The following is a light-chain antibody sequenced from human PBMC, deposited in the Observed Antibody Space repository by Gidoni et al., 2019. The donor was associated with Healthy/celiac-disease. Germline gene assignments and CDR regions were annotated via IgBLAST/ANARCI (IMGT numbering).Light chain of an antibody. J-gene: IGLJ2*01. CDR2: DDS. V-gene: IGLV3-21*02. CDR3: QVWDSSSVV. Sequence: SSVLTQPPSASVGPRQTARITCGGNNIGSKSGHWYQQEPGPAPVVVDYDDSDRPSGIPERFSGSSTRNTATLTISRVEAGDEAYYYGQVWDSSSVVFGGGTKLTVL. CDR1: NIGSKS.